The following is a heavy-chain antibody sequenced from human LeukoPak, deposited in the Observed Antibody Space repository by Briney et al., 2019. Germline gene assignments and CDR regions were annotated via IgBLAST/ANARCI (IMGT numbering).Heavy chain of an antibody. V-gene: IGHV3-21*01. Sequence: GGSLRLSCAAPGFTFSSYSMNWVRQAPGKGLEWVSSVSSSSSYIYYADSVKGRFTISRDNAKNSLYLQMNSLRAEDTAVYYCARLSAFWSGYYPSTDYWGQGTLVTVSS. J-gene: IGHJ4*02. CDR1: GFTFSSYS. CDR2: VSSSSSYI. D-gene: IGHD3-3*01. CDR3: ARLSAFWSGYYPSTDY.